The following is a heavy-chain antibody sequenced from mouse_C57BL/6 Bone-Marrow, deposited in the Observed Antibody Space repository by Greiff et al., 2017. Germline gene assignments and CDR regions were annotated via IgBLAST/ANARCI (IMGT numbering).Heavy chain of an antibody. CDR3: ARSYYGNYPMDY. Sequence: QVQLKESGAELARPGASVKLSCKASGYTFTSYGISWVKQRTGQGLEWIGEIYPRSGNTYYNEKFKGKATLTADKSSSTAYMELRSLTSADSAVYFCARSYYGNYPMDYWGQGTSVTVSS. D-gene: IGHD2-1*01. CDR2: IYPRSGNT. J-gene: IGHJ4*01. V-gene: IGHV1-81*01. CDR1: GYTFTSYG.